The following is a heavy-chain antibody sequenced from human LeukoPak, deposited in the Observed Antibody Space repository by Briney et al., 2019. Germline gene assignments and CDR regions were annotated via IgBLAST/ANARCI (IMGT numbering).Heavy chain of an antibody. CDR1: GFTFSSYA. D-gene: IGHD3-10*01. Sequence: GSLRLSCAASGFTFSSYAMSWVRQPPGKGLEWIGSIYYSGSTYYSPSLKSRVTISLDTSRNQFSLKLNSVTAADTAVYYCAKSNGYGLVDIWGQGTMVTVSS. CDR3: AKSNGYGLVDI. J-gene: IGHJ3*02. V-gene: IGHV4-38-2*01. CDR2: IYYSGST.